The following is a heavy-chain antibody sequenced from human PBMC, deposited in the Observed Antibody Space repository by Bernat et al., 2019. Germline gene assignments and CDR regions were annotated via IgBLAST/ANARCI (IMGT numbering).Heavy chain of an antibody. CDR2: IDWDDDK. Sequence: QVTLRESGPALVKPTQTLTLTCTFSGFSLSTSGMCVSWIRQPPGKALEWLARIDWDDDKYYSTSLKTRLTIPKDTSKNQVVLTMTNMDPVDTATYYCARISYDCWSDYYMDVWGKGTTVTVSS. V-gene: IGHV2-70*15. CDR3: ARISYDCWSDYYMDV. J-gene: IGHJ6*03. D-gene: IGHD3-3*01. CDR1: GFSLSTSGMC.